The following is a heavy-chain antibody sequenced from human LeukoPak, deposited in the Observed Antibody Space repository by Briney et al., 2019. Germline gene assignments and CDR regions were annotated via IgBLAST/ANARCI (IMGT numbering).Heavy chain of an antibody. CDR1: GFTFSSYS. D-gene: IGHD2-2*01. J-gene: IGHJ4*02. CDR2: ISSSSTYI. CDR3: ARDPVVPDDGYYFDY. V-gene: IGHV3-21*01. Sequence: GGSLRLSCAASGFTFSSYSMNWVRQAPGKGLEWVSSISSSSTYIYYADSVKGRFTISRDNAKNSLYLQMNSLRAEDTAVYYCARDPVVPDDGYYFDYWGQGTLVTVSS.